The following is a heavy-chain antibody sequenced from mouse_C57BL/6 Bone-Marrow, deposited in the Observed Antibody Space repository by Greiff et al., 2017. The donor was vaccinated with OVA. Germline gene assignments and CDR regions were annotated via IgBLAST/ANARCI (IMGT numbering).Heavy chain of an antibody. V-gene: IGHV1-69*01. J-gene: IGHJ3*01. Sequence: QVQLQQPGAELVMPGASVKLSCKASGYTFTSYWMHWVKQRPGQGLEWIGEIDPSDSYTNYNQKFKGQSTLTVDKSYSTAYMQRSMLTAEDSAVYYCARLNEVLAYWGQGTLVTVSA. CDR3: ARLNEVLAY. CDR2: IDPSDSYT. CDR1: GYTFTSYW.